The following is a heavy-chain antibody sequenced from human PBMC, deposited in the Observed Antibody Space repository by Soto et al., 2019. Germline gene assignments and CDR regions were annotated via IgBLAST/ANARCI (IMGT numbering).Heavy chain of an antibody. Sequence: QVQLVQSGAEVKKPGASVKVSCKASGYTFTSYAMHWVRQAPGQRLEWMGWINAGNGNTKYSQKFQGRVTITRDTSASTAYMELSSLRSEDTAVYYCARDQGYDPYYYGMDVWGQGTTVTVSS. V-gene: IGHV1-3*01. CDR3: ARDQGYDPYYYGMDV. CDR1: GYTFTSYA. CDR2: INAGNGNT. D-gene: IGHD3-3*01. J-gene: IGHJ6*02.